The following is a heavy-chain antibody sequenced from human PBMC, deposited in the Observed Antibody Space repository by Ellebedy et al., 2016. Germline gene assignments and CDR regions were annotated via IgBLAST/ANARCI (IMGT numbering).Heavy chain of an antibody. Sequence: SETLSLTCTVSGGSISSSSYYWGWIRQPPGKGLEWIGRVDGSGNTNYNPSLKNRVTMSLDTSKNQFSLKFTSLTAADTGVYYCARGLTPHFDSWGQGTLVTVSS. J-gene: IGHJ4*02. CDR2: VDGSGNT. CDR1: GGSISSSSYY. CDR3: ARGLTPHFDS. D-gene: IGHD2-21*01. V-gene: IGHV4-61*05.